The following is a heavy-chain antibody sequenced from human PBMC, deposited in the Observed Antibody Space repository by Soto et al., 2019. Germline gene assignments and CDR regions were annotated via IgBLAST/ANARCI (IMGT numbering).Heavy chain of an antibody. D-gene: IGHD3-9*01. V-gene: IGHV3-23*01. J-gene: IGHJ4*02. Sequence: EVQLLESGGGLVLPGGSLRLSCAGSGFTPTTTPLSWVRHPPGKGLEWVTTISGTASRTYYVDSVKGRFFISRDNSKNTVTLQMHNLTLDDTAVYYCATSFRYFDNWGQGTRVTVSS. CDR2: ISGTASRT. CDR1: GFTPTTTP. CDR3: ATSFRYFDN.